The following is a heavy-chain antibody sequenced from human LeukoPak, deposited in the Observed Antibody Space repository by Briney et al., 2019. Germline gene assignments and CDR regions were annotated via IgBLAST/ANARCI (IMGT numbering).Heavy chain of an antibody. CDR1: GGSMSPSH. CDR3: ARAVSGRFDY. J-gene: IGHJ4*02. D-gene: IGHD6-19*01. Sequence: PSETLCLTCTVSGGSMSPSHWGRIRQPPGKGLEWTGYIYYSGSTNYNPSLNSRVTISVDTSKNQFSLRLSSVTAADTAIYYCARAVSGRFDYWGQGTLVTVSS. V-gene: IGHV4-59*08. CDR2: IYYSGST.